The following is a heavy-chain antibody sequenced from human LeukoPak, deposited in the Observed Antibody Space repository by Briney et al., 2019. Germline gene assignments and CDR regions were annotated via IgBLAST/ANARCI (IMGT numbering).Heavy chain of an antibody. CDR3: ARDCGGSCLEVNDAFDI. Sequence: GGSLRLSCAASGFTFSSYAMHWVRQAPGKGLEWVAVIPYDGSNKYYADSVKGRFTISRDNSKNTLYLQMNSLRAEDTAVYYCARDCGGSCLEVNDAFDIWGQGTMVTVSS. D-gene: IGHD2-15*01. CDR1: GFTFSSYA. CDR2: IPYDGSNK. J-gene: IGHJ3*02. V-gene: IGHV3-30-3*01.